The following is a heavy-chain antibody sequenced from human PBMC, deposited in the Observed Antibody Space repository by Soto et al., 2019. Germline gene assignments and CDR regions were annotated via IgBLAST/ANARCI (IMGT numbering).Heavy chain of an antibody. D-gene: IGHD3-3*01. J-gene: IGHJ4*02. CDR2: LYYSGNT. V-gene: IGHV4-39*01. CDR3: ARAPETPSILGVALPYFFDY. CDR1: GDSISSSDNY. Sequence: SETLSLTCTVSGDSISSSDNYWGWIRQPPGKGLEWIVSLYYSGNTYYNPSLRSRVTISADTSNNQFTLRLSSVTAADTAVYYCARAPETPSILGVALPYFFDYWGQGALVTVSS.